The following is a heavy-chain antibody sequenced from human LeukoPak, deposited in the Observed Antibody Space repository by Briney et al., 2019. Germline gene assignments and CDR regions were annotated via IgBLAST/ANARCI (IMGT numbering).Heavy chain of an antibody. CDR2: IWYDGSNK. D-gene: IGHD1-14*01. Sequence: GGSLRLSCAASGFTFSSYGVHWVRQAPGKGLEWVAVIWYDGSNKYYADSVKGRFTISRDNSKNTLYLQMNSLRAEDTAVYYCARDAASLARIMQYWGQGTLVTVSS. V-gene: IGHV3-33*01. CDR1: GFTFSSYG. J-gene: IGHJ4*02. CDR3: ARDAASLARIMQY.